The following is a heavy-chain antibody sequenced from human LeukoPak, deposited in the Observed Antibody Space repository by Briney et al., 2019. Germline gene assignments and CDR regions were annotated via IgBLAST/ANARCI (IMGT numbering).Heavy chain of an antibody. V-gene: IGHV1-2*02. J-gene: IGHJ6*03. CDR1: GYTFTGYY. D-gene: IGHD1-14*01. Sequence: ASVKVSCKASGYTFTGYYMHWVRQAPAQGLEWMGWINPNSGGTNYAQKFQGRVTMTSDTSISTAYMELSRLRSDDTAVYYCARVGTTTGTIYYYYYMDVWGKGTTVTVSS. CDR3: ARVGTTTGTIYYYYYMDV. CDR2: INPNSGGT.